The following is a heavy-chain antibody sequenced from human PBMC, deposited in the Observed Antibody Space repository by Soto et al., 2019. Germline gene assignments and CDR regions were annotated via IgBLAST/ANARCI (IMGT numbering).Heavy chain of an antibody. J-gene: IGHJ5*02. CDR1: GYTFTSYG. CDR2: ISAHNGNT. CDR3: ARGRYVDA. V-gene: IGHV1-18*01. D-gene: IGHD1-1*01. Sequence: QVHLVQSGAEVKKPGASVKVSCKASGYTFTSYGITWVRQAPGQGLEWMGWISAHNGNTDYAQQLQGRVIVTRDTSTSTAYMELRSPISEATAVYYCARGRYVDAWGQGALVTVSS.